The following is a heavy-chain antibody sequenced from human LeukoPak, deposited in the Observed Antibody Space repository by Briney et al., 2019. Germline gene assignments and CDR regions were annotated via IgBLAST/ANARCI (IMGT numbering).Heavy chain of an antibody. CDR2: MNPNSGNT. CDR3: ARGTHPLRFLEWLLEDYGMDV. Sequence: ASVKVSCKASGGTFSSYAINWVRQATGQGLEWMGWMNPNSGNTGYAQKFQGRVTMTRNTSISTAYMELSSLRSEDTAVYYCARGTHPLRFLEWLLEDYGMDVWGQGTTVTVSS. J-gene: IGHJ6*02. V-gene: IGHV1-8*02. D-gene: IGHD3-3*01. CDR1: GGTFSSYA.